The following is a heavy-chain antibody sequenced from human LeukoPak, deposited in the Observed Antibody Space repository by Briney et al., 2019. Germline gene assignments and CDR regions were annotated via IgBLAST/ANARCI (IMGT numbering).Heavy chain of an antibody. Sequence: SETLSLTCTVSGGSISSYYWSWIRQPAGKGLEWIGRIYTSGSTNYNPSPKSRVTMSVDTSKNQFSLKLSSVTAADTAVYYCARERWGYSYGYGTYYFDYWGQGTLVTVSS. CDR1: GGSISSYY. J-gene: IGHJ4*02. D-gene: IGHD5-18*01. CDR3: ARERWGYSYGYGTYYFDY. V-gene: IGHV4-4*07. CDR2: IYTSGST.